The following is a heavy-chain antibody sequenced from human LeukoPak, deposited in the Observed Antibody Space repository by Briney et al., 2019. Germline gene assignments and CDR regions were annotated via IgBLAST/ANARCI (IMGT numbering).Heavy chain of an antibody. CDR1: GDSISKSNYY. J-gene: IGHJ4*02. CDR2: IYYSGRT. Sequence: RASETLSLTCTVSGDSISKSNYYSGWIRQPPGKDLECIGTIYYSGRTYYNPSLTSRVTLSVDTSKNQFSLKLNSVTAADTAVYYCARILYSSNIDYWGQGTLVTVSS. CDR3: ARILYSSNIDY. V-gene: IGHV4-39*07. D-gene: IGHD6-19*01.